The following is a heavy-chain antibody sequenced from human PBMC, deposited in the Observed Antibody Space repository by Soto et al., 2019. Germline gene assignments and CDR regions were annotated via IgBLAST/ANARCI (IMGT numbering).Heavy chain of an antibody. D-gene: IGHD1-26*01. CDR2: IKSKTDGGTT. V-gene: IGHV3-15*07. CDR1: GFTFSNAW. Sequence: GGSLRLSCAASGFTFSNAWMNWVRQAPGKGLEWVGRIKSKTDGGTTDYAAPVKGRFTISRDDSKNTLYLQMNSLKTEDTAVYYCTTDDRELRALYYYYGMDVGGQGTTVTVSS. J-gene: IGHJ6*02. CDR3: TTDDRELRALYYYYGMDV.